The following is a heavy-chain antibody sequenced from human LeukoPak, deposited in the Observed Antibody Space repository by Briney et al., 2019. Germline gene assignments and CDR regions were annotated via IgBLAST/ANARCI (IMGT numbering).Heavy chain of an antibody. CDR3: AKVDNGYSYGSVDY. J-gene: IGHJ4*02. CDR2: ISASGGST. CDR1: GFTFNSYA. V-gene: IGHV3-23*01. D-gene: IGHD5-18*01. Sequence: SGGSLRLSCAASGFTFNSYAMSWIRQAPGKGLEWVSAISASGGSTNYADSVKGRFTISRDNSKNTLYLQMNSLRAEDTAVYYCAKVDNGYSYGSVDYWGQGTLVTVSS.